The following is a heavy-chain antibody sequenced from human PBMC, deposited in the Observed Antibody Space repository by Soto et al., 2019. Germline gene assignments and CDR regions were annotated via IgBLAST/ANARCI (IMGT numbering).Heavy chain of an antibody. V-gene: IGHV4-61*05. D-gene: IGHD2-2*01. Sequence: PSETLSLTCTVSGGSISSSSYYWGWIRQPPGKGLEWIGYIYYSGSTNYNPSLKSRVTISVDTSKNQFSLKLSSVTAADTAVYYCARVGIVLVPAAPKYYYGMDVWGQGTTVTLSS. CDR1: GGSISSSSYY. CDR3: ARVGIVLVPAAPKYYYGMDV. CDR2: IYYSGST. J-gene: IGHJ6*02.